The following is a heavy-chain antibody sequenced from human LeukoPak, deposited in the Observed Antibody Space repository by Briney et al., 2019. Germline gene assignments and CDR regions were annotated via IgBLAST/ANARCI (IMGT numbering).Heavy chain of an antibody. CDR1: GGTFGSYA. CDR3: ARGRSIAVAGPPYYFDY. D-gene: IGHD6-19*01. J-gene: IGHJ4*02. V-gene: IGHV1-69*05. Sequence: SVKVSCKASGGTFGSYAISWVRQAPGQGLEWMGGIIPIFGTANYAQKFQGRVTITTDESTSTAYMELSSLRSEDTAVYYCARGRSIAVAGPPYYFDYWGQGTLVTVSS. CDR2: IIPIFGTA.